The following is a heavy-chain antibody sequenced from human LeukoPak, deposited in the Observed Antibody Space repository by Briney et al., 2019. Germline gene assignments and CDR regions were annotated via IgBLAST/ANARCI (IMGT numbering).Heavy chain of an antibody. D-gene: IGHD6-19*01. Sequence: PGGSLRLSCAASGFTVSSNYMSWVRQAPGKGLEWVSVIYSGGSTYYADSVKGRFTISRDNSKNTLYLQMNSLRAEDTAVYYCARGGRWLAVDYWGQEPWSPSPQ. CDR3: ARGGRWLAVDY. V-gene: IGHV3-66*01. CDR1: GFTVSSNY. CDR2: IYSGGST. J-gene: IGHJ4*01.